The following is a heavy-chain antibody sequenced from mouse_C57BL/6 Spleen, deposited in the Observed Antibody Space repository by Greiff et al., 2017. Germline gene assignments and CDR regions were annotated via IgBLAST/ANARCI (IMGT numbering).Heavy chain of an antibody. CDR2: IYPRSGNT. CDR3: ARQDYDDY. D-gene: IGHD2-4*01. V-gene: IGHV1-81*01. CDR1: GYTFTSYG. Sequence: VQLQQSGAELARPGASVKLSCKASGYTFTSYGISWVKQRPGQGLEWIGEIYPRSGNTYYNEKFKGKATLTADKSSSTAYMELRSLTSEDSAVYFCARQDYDDYWGQGTTLTVSS. J-gene: IGHJ2*01.